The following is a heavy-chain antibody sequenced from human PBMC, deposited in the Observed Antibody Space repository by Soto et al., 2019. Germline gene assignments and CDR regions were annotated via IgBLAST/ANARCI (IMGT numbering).Heavy chain of an antibody. V-gene: IGHV4-59*08. CDR1: GGSISSYY. Sequence: QVQLQESGPGLVKPSETLSLTCTVSGGSISSYYWSWIRQPPGKGLEWIGYIYYSGSTNYNPSLKXPVTISVDTSKNQFSLKLSSVTAADTAVYYCASQGYWGQGTLVTVSS. CDR3: ASQGY. J-gene: IGHJ4*02. CDR2: IYYSGST.